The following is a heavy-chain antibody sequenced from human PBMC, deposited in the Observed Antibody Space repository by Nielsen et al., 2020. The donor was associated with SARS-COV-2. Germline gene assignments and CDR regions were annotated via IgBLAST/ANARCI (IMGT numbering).Heavy chain of an antibody. CDR2: IYDSGNA. Sequence: TFDDYAMHWIRQHPGKGLEWIGYIYDSGNAYYNPSLKSRVTISVDTSKRQFSLKLTSVTAADTAVYYCARETASNWLDSWGQGTLVTVSS. J-gene: IGHJ5*01. V-gene: IGHV4-30-4*06. D-gene: IGHD1-1*01. CDR1: TFDDYA. CDR3: ARETASNWLDS.